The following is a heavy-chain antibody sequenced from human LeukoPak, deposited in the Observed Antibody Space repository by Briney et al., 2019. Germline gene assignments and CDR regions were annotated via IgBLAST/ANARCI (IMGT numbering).Heavy chain of an antibody. CDR2: INSDGSST. CDR1: GFTFSSYW. J-gene: IGHJ4*02. V-gene: IGHV3-74*01. Sequence: GGSLRLSCAASGFTFSSYWMHWVRQAPGKGLVWVSRINSDGSSTSYADSVKGRFTISRDNAKNTLYLQMNSLRAEDTAVYYCARPYSGSYFDLDYWGQGTLVTVSS. CDR3: ARPYSGSYFDLDY. D-gene: IGHD1-26*01.